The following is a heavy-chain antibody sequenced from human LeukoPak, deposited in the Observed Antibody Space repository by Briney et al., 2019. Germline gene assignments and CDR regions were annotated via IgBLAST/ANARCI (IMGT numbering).Heavy chain of an antibody. V-gene: IGHV2-70*11. Sequence: SGPALVKPTQTLTLTCTFSGFSLSTSGMCVSWIRQPPGKALEWLARTDWDDDKYYSTSLKTRLTISKDTSKNQVVLTMTNMDPVDTATYYCARISMVTRYFDLWGRGTLVTVSS. CDR3: ARISMVTRYFDL. D-gene: IGHD5-18*01. J-gene: IGHJ2*01. CDR1: GFSLSTSGMC. CDR2: TDWDDDK.